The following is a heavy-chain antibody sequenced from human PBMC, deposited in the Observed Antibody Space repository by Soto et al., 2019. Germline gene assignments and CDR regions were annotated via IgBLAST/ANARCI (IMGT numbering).Heavy chain of an antibody. D-gene: IGHD2-2*01. CDR1: GYTLTDYG. J-gene: IGHJ4*02. Sequence: GASVKVSCKASGYTLTDYGISWVRQAPGQGLEWMGWISTYNGDTKYAQKFQGRLTMTTDTSTSTAYMELTSLRSDDTALYYCASVSCTRIRCYGPDFCGQRTLVTVSS. CDR2: ISTYNGDT. CDR3: ASVSCTRIRCYGPDF. V-gene: IGHV1-18*01.